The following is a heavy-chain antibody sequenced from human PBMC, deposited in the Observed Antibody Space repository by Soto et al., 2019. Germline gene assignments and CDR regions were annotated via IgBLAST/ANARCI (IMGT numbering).Heavy chain of an antibody. Sequence: PGGSLRLSCTASGFTFGQYAMSWFRQAPGKGLEWVGFIRSKAYGGTTEYAASVKGRFTISRDDSKSIAYLQMNSLKTEDTAVYYCTRGDDTTPLNYYYYGMDVWGQGTTVTVAS. CDR1: GFTFGQYA. D-gene: IGHD1-1*01. CDR2: IRSKAYGGTT. CDR3: TRGDDTTPLNYYYYGMDV. J-gene: IGHJ6*02. V-gene: IGHV3-49*03.